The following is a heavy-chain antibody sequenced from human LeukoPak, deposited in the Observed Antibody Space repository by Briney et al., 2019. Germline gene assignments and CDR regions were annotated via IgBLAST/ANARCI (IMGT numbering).Heavy chain of an antibody. CDR2: IKPDGSAT. V-gene: IGHV3-7*01. Sequence: GGSLRLSCAASGFTFSTSWMNWVRQAPGKGLEWVATIKPDGSATDYGDSVKGRFTISRDNAKNSLFLQMNSLRAEDTAVYFCARDRGYTSFDYWGQGTLVTVSS. CDR3: ARDRGYTSFDY. D-gene: IGHD3-16*02. J-gene: IGHJ4*02. CDR1: GFTFSTSW.